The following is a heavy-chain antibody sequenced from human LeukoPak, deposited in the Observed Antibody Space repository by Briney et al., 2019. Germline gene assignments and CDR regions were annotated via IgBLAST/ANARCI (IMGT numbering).Heavy chain of an antibody. D-gene: IGHD4-17*01. CDR2: ISTSGSSI. Sequence: GGSLRLSCAASGFAFSTYEINWVRQAPGKGLEWLSHISTSGSSIHYADSVKGRFTISRDNAKNSLYLQMNSLRVEDTAVYYCARDATTELGTVYMDVWGKGTTVTISS. J-gene: IGHJ6*03. CDR1: GFAFSTYE. CDR3: ARDATTELGTVYMDV. V-gene: IGHV3-48*03.